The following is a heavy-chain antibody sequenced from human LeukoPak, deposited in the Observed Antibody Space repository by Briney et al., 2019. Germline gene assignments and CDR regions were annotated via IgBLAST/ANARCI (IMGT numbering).Heavy chain of an antibody. V-gene: IGHV3-9*01. CDR1: GFTFDDYA. CDR2: ISWNSGSI. CDR3: AKDKYVAAAGEGDAFDI. D-gene: IGHD6-13*01. J-gene: IGHJ3*02. Sequence: GGSLRLSCAASGFTFDDYAMHWVRQAPGKGLEWVSGISWNSGSIGYADSVKGRFTISRDNAKNSLYLQMNSLRAEDTALYYCAKDKYVAAAGEGDAFDIWGQGTIVTVSS.